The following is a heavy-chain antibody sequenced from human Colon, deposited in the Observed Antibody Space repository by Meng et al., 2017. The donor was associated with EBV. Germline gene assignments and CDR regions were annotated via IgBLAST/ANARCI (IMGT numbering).Heavy chain of an antibody. J-gene: IGHJ2*01. V-gene: IGHV7-4-1*02. Sequence: QVERVQLGSELNKSGASVNVSCKPPGYTFIYYAINWVRQAPGQGLEWMGWINTHTGNPTYGQGFTGRFVLSSDTSVSTANLQISSLKAEDTAVYYCARGGPYPDSSGFHWYFDLWGRGTLVTVSS. CDR2: INTHTGNP. D-gene: IGHD3-22*01. CDR1: GYTFIYYA. CDR3: ARGGPYPDSSGFHWYFDL.